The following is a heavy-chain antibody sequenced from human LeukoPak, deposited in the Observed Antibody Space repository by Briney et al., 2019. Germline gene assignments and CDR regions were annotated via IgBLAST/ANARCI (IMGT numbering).Heavy chain of an antibody. CDR1: GFTFSSYS. J-gene: IGHJ4*02. V-gene: IGHV3-21*01. D-gene: IGHD1-7*01. CDR2: ISSSSSYI. Sequence: GGSLRLSCAASGFTFSSYSMNWVRQAPGKGLEWVSSISSSSSYIYYADSVKGRFTISRDNAKNTVYLQMNSLRAEDTAVYYCARDSELELDYWGQGTRVTVSS. CDR3: ARDSELELDY.